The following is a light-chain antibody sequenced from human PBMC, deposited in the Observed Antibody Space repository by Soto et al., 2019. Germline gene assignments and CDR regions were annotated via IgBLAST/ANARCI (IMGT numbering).Light chain of an antibody. Sequence: QSALTQPASVSGSPGQSITISCTGTSSDVGGYNYVSWYQQHPGKAPKLMIYEVSNRPSGVSNRFSGSKSGNTASLTISGLQAEVEADYYCSSYTSSSNVFGTGTKLTVL. CDR2: EVS. CDR1: SSDVGGYNY. CDR3: SSYTSSSNV. V-gene: IGLV2-14*01. J-gene: IGLJ1*01.